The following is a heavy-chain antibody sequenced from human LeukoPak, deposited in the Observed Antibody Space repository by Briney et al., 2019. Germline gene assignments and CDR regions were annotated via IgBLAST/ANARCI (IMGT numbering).Heavy chain of an antibody. D-gene: IGHD3-22*01. Sequence: GGSLRLSCAASGFTFSSYAMSWVRQAPGKGLEWVSAISGSGGSTYYADSVKGRFTISRDNSKNTLYLQMNSLRAEDTAVYYCAKGITYYYDSSGYYFHYWGQGTLVTVSS. CDR2: ISGSGGST. CDR1: GFTFSSYA. J-gene: IGHJ1*01. V-gene: IGHV3-23*01. CDR3: AKGITYYYDSSGYYFHY.